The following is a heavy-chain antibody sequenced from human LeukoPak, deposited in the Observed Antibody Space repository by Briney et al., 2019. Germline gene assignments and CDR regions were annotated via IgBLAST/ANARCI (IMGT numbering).Heavy chain of an antibody. CDR1: GGSIRSGGYS. D-gene: IGHD3-22*01. J-gene: IGHJ4*02. CDR2: IYYSVST. V-gene: IGHV4-30-2*01. CDR3: ASRPYYDSSGSLDY. Sequence: SETLSLTCAVSGGSIRSGGYSWSWIRQPPGKGLEWIGSIYYSVSTYYNPSLKSRVTISVDTSKNQFSLKLSSVTAADTAVYYCASRPYYDSSGSLDYWGQGTLVTVSS.